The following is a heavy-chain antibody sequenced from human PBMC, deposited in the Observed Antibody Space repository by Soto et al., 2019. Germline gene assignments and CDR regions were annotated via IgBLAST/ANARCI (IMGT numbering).Heavy chain of an antibody. D-gene: IGHD3-9*01. CDR3: ANPYYDILTGYRSTQVDLEYFDY. J-gene: IGHJ4*02. V-gene: IGHV3-23*01. Sequence: GGSLRLSCAASGFTFSSYAMSWVRQAPGKGLEWVSAISGSGGSTYYADSVKGRFTISRDNSKNTLYLQMNSLRAEDTAVYYCANPYYDILTGYRSTQVDLEYFDYWGQGTLVTVSS. CDR1: GFTFSSYA. CDR2: ISGSGGST.